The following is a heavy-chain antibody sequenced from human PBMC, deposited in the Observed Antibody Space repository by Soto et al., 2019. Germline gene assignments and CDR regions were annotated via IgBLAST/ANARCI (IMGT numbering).Heavy chain of an antibody. CDR3: AREVQVHTLAFVY. Sequence: QVQLVQSGAEMKKPGSSVKVSCQSSGGTFNTYAMNWVRQAPGQGPEWMGDISPMFGAANNAPKFQGRVTITADEATGTSYMQLRSLTSEDTALYFCAREVQVHTLAFVYWGQGTLVTVS. CDR1: GGTFNTYA. D-gene: IGHD3-10*01. J-gene: IGHJ4*02. CDR2: ISPMFGAA. V-gene: IGHV1-69*19.